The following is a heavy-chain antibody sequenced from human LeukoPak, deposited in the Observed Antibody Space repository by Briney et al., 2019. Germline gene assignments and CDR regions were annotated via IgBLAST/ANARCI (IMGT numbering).Heavy chain of an antibody. CDR2: MNPVSGNT. CDR1: GYTFSTYD. D-gene: IGHD3-10*01. V-gene: IGHV1-8*01. Sequence: EASVKVSCTASGYTFSTYDINWVRQAPGQGPEWMGWMNPVSGNTGFAEKFQGRVTLTRQTSIGTAYMEISSLRSDDTAVYYCARVPPHHDGITYYSAAFDVWGQGTMLTVSS. J-gene: IGHJ3*01. CDR3: ARVPPHHDGITYYSAAFDV.